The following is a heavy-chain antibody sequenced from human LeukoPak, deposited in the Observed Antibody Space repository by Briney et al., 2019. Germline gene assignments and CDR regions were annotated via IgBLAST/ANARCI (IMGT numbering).Heavy chain of an antibody. Sequence: ASVKVSCKASGYTLTGYYMHWVRQAPGQGLEWMGRINPNSGGTNYAQKFQGRVTMTRDTSISTAYMELSRLRSDEPGVYYCARSRLRFLEWLSDTLDYWGQGNLVTVSS. J-gene: IGHJ4*02. CDR1: GYTLTGYY. V-gene: IGHV1-2*05. CDR2: INPNSGGT. D-gene: IGHD3-3*01. CDR3: ARSRLRFLEWLSDTLDY.